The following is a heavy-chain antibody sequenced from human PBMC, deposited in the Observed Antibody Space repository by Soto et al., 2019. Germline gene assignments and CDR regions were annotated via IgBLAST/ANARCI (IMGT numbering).Heavy chain of an antibody. CDR1: GGTSSSYA. Sequence: SVKVSCKASGGTSSSYAISWVRQAPGQGLEWMGGIIPIFGTASYAQKFQGRVTITADESTSTAYMELSSLRSEDTAVYYCARAPPYYYDSSGYYLGEYDYWGQGTLVTVSS. J-gene: IGHJ4*02. D-gene: IGHD3-22*01. CDR2: IIPIFGTA. CDR3: ARAPPYYYDSSGYYLGEYDY. V-gene: IGHV1-69*13.